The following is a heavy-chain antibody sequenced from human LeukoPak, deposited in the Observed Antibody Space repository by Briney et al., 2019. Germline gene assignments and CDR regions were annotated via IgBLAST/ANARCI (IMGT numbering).Heavy chain of an antibody. V-gene: IGHV1-69*13. Sequence: SVKVSCKASGGTFSSYAISWVRQAPGQGLEWMGGIIPIFGTANYAQKFQGRVTITADESTSTAYMELSSLRAEDTAVYYCARDRPVAGTIQQTRYTSYGMDVWGQGTTVTVSS. D-gene: IGHD6-19*01. CDR2: IIPIFGTA. CDR3: ARDRPVAGTIQQTRYTSYGMDV. J-gene: IGHJ6*02. CDR1: GGTFSSYA.